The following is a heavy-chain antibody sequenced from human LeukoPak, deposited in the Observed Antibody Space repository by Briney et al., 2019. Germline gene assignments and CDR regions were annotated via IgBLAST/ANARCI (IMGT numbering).Heavy chain of an antibody. CDR1: GGSINSSSYY. Sequence: SETLSLTCTVSGGSINSSSYYWGWIRQPPGKGLEWIGSIFYSGNTYDNPSLKSRVTISVDTSKNQFSLKLSSVTAADTAVCYCARRAYYGSGSYMAFWGQGTLVTVSS. CDR2: IFYSGNT. CDR3: ARRAYYGSGSYMAF. J-gene: IGHJ4*02. D-gene: IGHD3-10*01. V-gene: IGHV4-39*01.